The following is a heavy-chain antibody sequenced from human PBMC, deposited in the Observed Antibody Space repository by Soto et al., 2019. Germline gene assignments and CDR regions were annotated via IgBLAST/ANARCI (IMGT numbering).Heavy chain of an antibody. CDR1: GFTFSNAW. J-gene: IGHJ3*01. D-gene: IGHD5-18*01. Sequence: PGGSLRLSCAASGFTFSNAWMSWVRQAPGKGLEWVGRIKSKTDGGTTDYAAPVKGRFTISRDDSKNKLYLQMNSLKTDDSAVYYCTTDQPLQLWFDAFDVWGQGTMVTVSS. CDR2: IKSKTDGGTT. V-gene: IGHV3-15*01. CDR3: TTDQPLQLWFDAFDV.